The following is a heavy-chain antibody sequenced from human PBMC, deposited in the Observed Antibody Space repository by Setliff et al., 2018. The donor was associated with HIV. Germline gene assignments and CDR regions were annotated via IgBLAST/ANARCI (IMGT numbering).Heavy chain of an antibody. Sequence: ASVKVSCKASGGTFSSYAISWVRQAPGQGLEWMGGIIPIFGTANYAQKFQGRVTITTDESTSTAYMELSSLRSEDTAVYYCARTPIVGGGAFDIWGQGTMVTVSS. D-gene: IGHD1-26*01. V-gene: IGHV1-69*05. CDR1: GGTFSSYA. J-gene: IGHJ3*02. CDR3: ARTPIVGGGAFDI. CDR2: IIPIFGTA.